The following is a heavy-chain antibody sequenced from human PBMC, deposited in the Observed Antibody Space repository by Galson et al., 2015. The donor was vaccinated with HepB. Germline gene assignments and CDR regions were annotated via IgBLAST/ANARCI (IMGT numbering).Heavy chain of an antibody. J-gene: IGHJ5*02. Sequence: SETLSLTCGVYGGSFSTYYWSWIRQPPGKGLEWIGEINHNGSTNYNPSLKSRVSIYIDTSKNRFSLKLSSVTAADTAVYYCARAVYYDFWNGFGPWGQGTLVTVSS. CDR2: INHNGST. CDR1: GGSFSTYY. D-gene: IGHD3-3*01. CDR3: ARAVYYDFWNGFGP. V-gene: IGHV4-34*01.